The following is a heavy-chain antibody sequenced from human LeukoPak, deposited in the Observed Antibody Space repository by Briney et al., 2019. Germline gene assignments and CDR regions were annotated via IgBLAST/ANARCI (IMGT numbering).Heavy chain of an antibody. D-gene: IGHD6-19*01. J-gene: IGHJ4*02. CDR1: GDSFSSNSAA. V-gene: IGHV6-1*01. Sequence: SQTLSLTCAISGDSFSSNSAAWNWIRQSPSRGLEWLGRTYYRSKWYNDYAVSVKSRITINPDTSKNQFSLQLNSVTPEDTAVYYCARGPRLYSSGWFPLDYWGQGTLVTVSS. CDR2: TYYRSKWYN. CDR3: ARGPRLYSSGWFPLDY.